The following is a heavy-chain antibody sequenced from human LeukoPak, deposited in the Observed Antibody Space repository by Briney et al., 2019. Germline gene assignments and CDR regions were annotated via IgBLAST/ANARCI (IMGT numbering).Heavy chain of an antibody. CDR2: IIPIFGTA. J-gene: IGHJ4*02. CDR1: GGTFSSYA. V-gene: IGHV1-69*13. Sequence: GASVKVSCKASGGTFSSYAISWVRQAPGQGLEWMGGIIPIFGTANYAQKFQGRVTITADESTSTDYMELSSLRSEDTAVYYCALAHGKTSRGFLDYWGQGTLVTVSS. CDR3: ALAHGKTSRGFLDY. D-gene: IGHD3-3*01.